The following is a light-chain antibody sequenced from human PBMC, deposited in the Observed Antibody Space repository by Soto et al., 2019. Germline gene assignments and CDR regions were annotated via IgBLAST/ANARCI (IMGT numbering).Light chain of an antibody. CDR2: AAS. Sequence: DIQMTQSPSSLSASIGERVTITCRASQSISAYLNWYQHKPGKAPKLLIYAASSLQSVVPSRFSGSGSGTDFTLTIGSLQPEDFATYYCQQSYSALPYTFGQGTKLEIK. V-gene: IGKV1-39*01. J-gene: IGKJ2*01. CDR1: QSISAY. CDR3: QQSYSALPYT.